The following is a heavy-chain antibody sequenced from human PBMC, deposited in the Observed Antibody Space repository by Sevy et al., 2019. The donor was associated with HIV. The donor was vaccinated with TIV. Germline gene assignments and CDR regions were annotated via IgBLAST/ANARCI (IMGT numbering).Heavy chain of an antibody. J-gene: IGHJ4*02. CDR3: ARVKEDSSGYRFDY. Sequence: GGSLRLSCAASGFTFSRYWMSWVRQAPGKGLEWVANIKQDGSEKYYVDSVKGRFTISRDNAKNSLYLQMNSLRADDTAVYYCARVKEDSSGYRFDYWGQGTLVTVSS. CDR1: GFTFSRYW. CDR2: IKQDGSEK. V-gene: IGHV3-7*01. D-gene: IGHD3-22*01.